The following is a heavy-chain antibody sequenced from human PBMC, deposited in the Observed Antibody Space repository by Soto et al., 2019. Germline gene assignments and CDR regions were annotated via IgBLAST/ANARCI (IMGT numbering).Heavy chain of an antibody. J-gene: IGHJ5*02. Sequence: PSETLSLTCTVSGGSISSGTYYWNWIRQHPGKGLEWIGYIYYSGSIYYNPSLKNRVTISVDTSKNQFSLKLSSVTAADTAVYYCAGSLNEFCSGGRCYGGVNWFDPWGQGTLVTVSS. CDR2: IYYSGSI. CDR3: AGSLNEFCSGGRCYGGVNWFDP. V-gene: IGHV4-31*03. CDR1: GGSISSGTYY. D-gene: IGHD2-15*01.